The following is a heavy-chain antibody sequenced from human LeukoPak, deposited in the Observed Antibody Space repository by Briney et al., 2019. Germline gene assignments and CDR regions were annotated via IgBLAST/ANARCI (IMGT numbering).Heavy chain of an antibody. CDR3: VRDPAPSNGFDP. CDR2: VNSDGSST. Sequence: PGGSLRLSCAASGFSFSSYWMHWVRQAPGKGLLWVSRVNSDGSSTMYADSVKGRFTISRDNAKNTLYLQMNSLRADDTAVYYCVRDPAPSNGFDPWGQGTLVTVSS. V-gene: IGHV3-74*03. J-gene: IGHJ5*02. CDR1: GFSFSSYW.